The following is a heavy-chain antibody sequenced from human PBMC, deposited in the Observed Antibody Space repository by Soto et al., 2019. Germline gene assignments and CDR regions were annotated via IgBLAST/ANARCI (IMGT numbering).Heavy chain of an antibody. J-gene: IGHJ4*02. CDR2: VNPTGGAT. D-gene: IGHD2-21*02. Sequence: QVQLVQSGAEVRQPGASVKVSCKASGYNFASYFIHWVRRAPGQGLEWMGLVNPTGGATSYAQKFQGRVTMTRDTSTSTVYMEPSSLRSDDTAVYYCARGGDDDRFDYWGQGTLVTVSS. CDR1: GYNFASYF. V-gene: IGHV1-46*03. CDR3: ARGGDDDRFDY.